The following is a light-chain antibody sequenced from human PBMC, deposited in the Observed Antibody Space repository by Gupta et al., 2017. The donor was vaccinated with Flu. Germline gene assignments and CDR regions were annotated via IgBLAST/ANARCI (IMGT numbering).Light chain of an antibody. Sequence: IVMTQPPLSLPVTPGEPASISCRSSQSLLHSNGYNYLDWYLQKPGQSPQLLIYLGSSRASGVPDRFSGSGSGTDFTLKISRVEAEDVGVYYCMQALQTPVTFGPGTKVDIK. CDR2: LGS. V-gene: IGKV2-28*01. CDR1: QSLLHSNGYNY. CDR3: MQALQTPVT. J-gene: IGKJ3*01.